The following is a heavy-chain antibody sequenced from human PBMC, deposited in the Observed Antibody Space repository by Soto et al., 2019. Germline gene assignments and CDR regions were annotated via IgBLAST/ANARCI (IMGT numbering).Heavy chain of an antibody. Sequence: GGSLRLSCAASGFTFSIYSMKWVRQAPGKGLEWVSSISSSSSYIYYADSVKGRFTISRDNAKNSLYLQMNSLRAEDTAVYYCARARGVVVVPAAFYGMDVWGQGTTVTVSS. CDR1: GFTFSIYS. D-gene: IGHD2-2*01. CDR2: ISSSSSYI. CDR3: ARARGVVVVPAAFYGMDV. J-gene: IGHJ6*02. V-gene: IGHV3-21*01.